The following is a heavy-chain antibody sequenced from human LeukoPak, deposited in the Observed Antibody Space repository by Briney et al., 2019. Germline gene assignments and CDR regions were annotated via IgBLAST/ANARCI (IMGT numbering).Heavy chain of an antibody. CDR3: AKVVEVPAAILKIPEDAFDI. Sequence: GRSLRLSCAASGFTFSSYGMHWVRQAPGKGLEWVAVISYDGSNKYYADSVRGRFTISRDNSKNTLYLQMNSLRAEDTAVYYCAKVVEVPAAILKIPEDAFDIWGQGTMVTVSS. V-gene: IGHV3-30*18. CDR1: GFTFSSYG. CDR2: ISYDGSNK. D-gene: IGHD2-2*01. J-gene: IGHJ3*02.